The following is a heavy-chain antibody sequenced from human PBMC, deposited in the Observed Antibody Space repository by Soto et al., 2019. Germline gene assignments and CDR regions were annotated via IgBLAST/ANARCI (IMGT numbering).Heavy chain of an antibody. J-gene: IGHJ5*02. CDR1: GYSFTNYW. V-gene: IGHV5-51*01. CDR2: IYPGDSET. D-gene: IGHD3-10*01. CDR3: ARSPRRFGELGP. Sequence: GESLKIPCEGSGYSFTNYWIDWVRQMPGKGLEWIGVIYPGDSETRYSPSFQGQVTISADKSTSTAYLQWSSLKASDTAMYYCARSPRRFGELGPWGQGTLVPVS.